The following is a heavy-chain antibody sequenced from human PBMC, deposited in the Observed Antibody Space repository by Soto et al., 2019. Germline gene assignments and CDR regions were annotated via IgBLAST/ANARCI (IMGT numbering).Heavy chain of an antibody. V-gene: IGHV4-30-4*01. Sequence: SETLSLTCTVSGVSISSGDYYWNWIRQPPGKGLEWIGYIYYSGSTYYNPSLKSRVAISLDTSKNQFSLSLSSVTATDTAVHYCARGRGYSYGLDPWGQGTLVTVSS. CDR1: GVSISSGDYY. D-gene: IGHD5-18*01. CDR3: ARGRGYSYGLDP. J-gene: IGHJ5*02. CDR2: IYYSGST.